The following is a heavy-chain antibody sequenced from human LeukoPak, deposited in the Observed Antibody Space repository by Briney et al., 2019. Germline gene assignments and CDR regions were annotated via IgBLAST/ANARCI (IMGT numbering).Heavy chain of an antibody. D-gene: IGHD3-3*01. CDR3: ARDQLRFLEWLLWKPLMDV. J-gene: IGHJ6*03. V-gene: IGHV3-48*04. CDR1: GFTFSSYS. CDR2: ISSSSSTI. Sequence: GGSLRLSCAASGFTFSSYSMNWVRQAPGKGLEWVSYISSSSSTIYYADSVKGRSTISRDNPKNSLYLQMNSLRAEDTAVYYCARDQLRFLEWLLWKPLMDVWGKGTTVTVSS.